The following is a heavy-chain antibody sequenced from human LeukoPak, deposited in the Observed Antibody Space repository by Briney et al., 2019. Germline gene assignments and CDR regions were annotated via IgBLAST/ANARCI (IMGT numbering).Heavy chain of an antibody. J-gene: IGHJ4*02. CDR1: GFSFSSYR. D-gene: IGHD6-6*01. CDR3: ARDLGARKSIAFAD. Sequence: GSLRLSCAASGFSFSSYRMNWVRQAPGKGLEWVASISSNNGHIYYADSVKGRFTISRDNGENSLHLQMNSLRAEDAAVYYCARDLGARKSIAFADWGQGTLVTVSS. V-gene: IGHV3-21*01. CDR2: ISSNNGHI.